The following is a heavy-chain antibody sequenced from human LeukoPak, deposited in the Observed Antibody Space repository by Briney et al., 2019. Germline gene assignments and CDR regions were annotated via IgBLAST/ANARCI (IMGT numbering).Heavy chain of an antibody. CDR3: AGGRGYTYGPFDY. D-gene: IGHD5-18*01. V-gene: IGHV1-2*02. Sequence: ASVKVSFKASGYTFTGYYMHWVRQAPGQGLEWMGWINPNSGGTNYAQKFQGRVTMTRDTSISTAYMELSRLRSDDTAVYYCAGGRGYTYGPFDYWGQGTLVTVSS. CDR1: GYTFTGYY. CDR2: INPNSGGT. J-gene: IGHJ4*02.